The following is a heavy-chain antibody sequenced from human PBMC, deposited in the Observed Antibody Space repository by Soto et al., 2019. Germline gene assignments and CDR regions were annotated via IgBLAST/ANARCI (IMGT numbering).Heavy chain of an antibody. J-gene: IGHJ5*02. CDR1: GGSISSSSYY. CDR3: AGSGYYCFDP. D-gene: IGHD3-22*01. V-gene: IGHV4-39*01. CDR2: IYYSGST. Sequence: SETLSLTCTVSGGSISSSSYYWGWIRQPPGKGLEWIGSIYYSGSTYYNPSLKSRVTISVDTSKNQFSLKLSSVTAADTAVYYCAGSGYYCFDPWGQGTLVTVSS.